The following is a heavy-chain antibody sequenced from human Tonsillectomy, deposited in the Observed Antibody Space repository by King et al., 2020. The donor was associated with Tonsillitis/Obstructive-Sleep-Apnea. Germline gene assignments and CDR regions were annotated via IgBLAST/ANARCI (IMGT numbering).Heavy chain of an antibody. Sequence: QLQESGPGLVKPSQTLSLTCTVSGGSISSGGYYWSWIRQHPGKGLEWIGYIYYSGSTYYNPSPKSLVTKSVDTSKNQFSLTLSSVTAADTAVYYCARSGRDYGDYEGAFDIWGQGTMVTVSS. CDR3: ARSGRDYGDYEGAFDI. V-gene: IGHV4-31*01. J-gene: IGHJ3*02. CDR1: GGSISSGGYY. CDR2: IYYSGST. D-gene: IGHD4-17*01.